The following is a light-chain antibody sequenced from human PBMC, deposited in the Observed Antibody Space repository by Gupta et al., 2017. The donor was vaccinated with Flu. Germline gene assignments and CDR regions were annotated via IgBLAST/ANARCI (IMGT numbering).Light chain of an antibody. Sequence: EIVMTQSPVPLSLSPGETATLSCRASQSVRHYLSWFQQKPGQAPRLLIYDTSKRATGIPARFSGSGSGTDFTLTISSLEPDDSAVYYCQQRLSRETFGQGSRLEI. V-gene: IGKV3-11*01. CDR2: DTS. J-gene: IGKJ2*01. CDR1: QSVRHY. CDR3: QQRLSRET.